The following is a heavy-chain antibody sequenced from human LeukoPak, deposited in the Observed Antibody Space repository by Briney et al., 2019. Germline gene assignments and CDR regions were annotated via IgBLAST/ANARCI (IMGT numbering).Heavy chain of an antibody. CDR1: GYSFTSYW. CDR2: IYPGDSDT. V-gene: IGHV5-51*01. Sequence: GESLKISCKGSGYSFTSYWIGWVRQMPGKGLEWMGIIYPGDSDTRYSPSFQGQVTISADKSISTAYLQWSCLKASDTAMYYCARHRIAVAGTDAFDIWGQGTMVTVSS. J-gene: IGHJ3*02. D-gene: IGHD6-19*01. CDR3: ARHRIAVAGTDAFDI.